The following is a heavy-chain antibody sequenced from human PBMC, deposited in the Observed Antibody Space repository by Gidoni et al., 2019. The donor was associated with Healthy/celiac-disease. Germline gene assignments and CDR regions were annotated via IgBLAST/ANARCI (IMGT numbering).Heavy chain of an antibody. Sequence: QVQLQQWGAGLLKPSETLSLTCAVYGGSFSGYYWSWIRQPPGKGLEWIGEINHSGSTNYNPSLKSRVTISGDTSKNQFSLKLSSVTAADTAVYYCARVDDSSGYSDYWGQGTLVTVSS. D-gene: IGHD3-22*01. CDR1: GGSFSGYY. CDR3: ARVDDSSGYSDY. J-gene: IGHJ4*02. V-gene: IGHV4-34*01. CDR2: INHSGST.